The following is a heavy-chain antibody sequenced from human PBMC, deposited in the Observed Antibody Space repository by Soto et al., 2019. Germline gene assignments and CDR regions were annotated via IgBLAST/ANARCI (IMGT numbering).Heavy chain of an antibody. CDR3: ARGDGMDF. J-gene: IGHJ6*02. CDR2: ISSSSSYI. V-gene: IGHV3-21*01. CDR1: GFTFSSYS. Sequence: EVQLVESGGGLVKPGGSLRLSCVASGFTFSSYSMNWVRQAPGKGLEWVSSISSSSSYIYYADSVKGRFTISRDNAKNSLYLQMTSLRAEDTALYYCARGDGMDFWGQATTVTVSS.